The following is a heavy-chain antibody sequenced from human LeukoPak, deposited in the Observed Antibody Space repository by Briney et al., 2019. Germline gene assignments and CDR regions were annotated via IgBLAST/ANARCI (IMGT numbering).Heavy chain of an antibody. J-gene: IGHJ3*02. CDR3: ARDLVGSGRHYDNLTGYSIRGHDAFEN. D-gene: IGHD3-9*01. V-gene: IGHV4-59*02. Sequence: SETLSLTCSVSGDSVSSYYWSWIRQTPEKGLEWIGYMSYSGRTDYGPSLKSRVTMSIDTSKNQFSLKMTYVTAADTGVYYCARDLVGSGRHYDNLTGYSIRGHDAFENWGQGTLVTVSS. CDR2: MSYSGRT. CDR1: GDSVSSYY.